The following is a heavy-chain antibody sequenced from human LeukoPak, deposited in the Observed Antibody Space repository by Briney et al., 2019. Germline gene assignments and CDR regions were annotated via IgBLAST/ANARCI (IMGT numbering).Heavy chain of an antibody. J-gene: IGHJ2*01. CDR3: VRDQWGAFDL. CDR1: GFTFRSYD. CDR2: IDTGGDT. Sequence: SGGSLRLSCAASGFTFRSYDMHWVRQATGKGLEWVSGIDTGGDTYYPASVKGRFTISREKANNSLYLQMNSLRAGDTAVYFCVRDQWGAFDLWGRGTPVIVSS. V-gene: IGHV3-13*01. D-gene: IGHD3-16*01.